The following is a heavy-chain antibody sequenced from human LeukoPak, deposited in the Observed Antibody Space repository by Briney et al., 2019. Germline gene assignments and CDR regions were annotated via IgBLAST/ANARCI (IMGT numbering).Heavy chain of an antibody. CDR3: ARAKVDNFKRWLQLKGEYYFDY. D-gene: IGHD5-24*01. J-gene: IGHJ4*02. Sequence: ASVKVSCKASGYTFTSYDISWVRQATGQGLEWMGWMNPNSGNTGYAQKFQGRVTMTRNTSISTAYMELSSLRSEDTAVYYCARAKVDNFKRWLQLKGEYYFDYWGQGTLVTVSS. CDR1: GYTFTSYD. CDR2: MNPNSGNT. V-gene: IGHV1-8*01.